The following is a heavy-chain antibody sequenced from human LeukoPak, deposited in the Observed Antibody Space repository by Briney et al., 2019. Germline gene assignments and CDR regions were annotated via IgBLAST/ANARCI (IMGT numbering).Heavy chain of an antibody. CDR2: IIPIFGTA. Sequence: PVKVSCKASGGTFSSYAISWVRQAPGQGLGWMGGIIPIFGTANYAQKFQGRVTITADESTSTAYMELSSLRSEDTAVYYCARGVRLVPLDYWGQGTLVTVSS. J-gene: IGHJ4*02. D-gene: IGHD6-19*01. CDR1: GGTFSSYA. V-gene: IGHV1-69*13. CDR3: ARGVRLVPLDY.